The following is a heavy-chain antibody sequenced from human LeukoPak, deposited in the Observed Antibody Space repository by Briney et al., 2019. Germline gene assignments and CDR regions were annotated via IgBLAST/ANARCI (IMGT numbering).Heavy chain of an antibody. CDR3: ARGEGIAVAVGAFDI. Sequence: EASVKVSCKASGYTFTSYGISWVRQAPGQGLEWMGWISAYNGNTNYAQKLQGRVTMTTDTSTSTAYMELRSLRSDDTAVYYCARGEGIAVAVGAFDIWGQGTMVTVSS. J-gene: IGHJ3*02. V-gene: IGHV1-18*01. D-gene: IGHD6-19*01. CDR2: ISAYNGNT. CDR1: GYTFTSYG.